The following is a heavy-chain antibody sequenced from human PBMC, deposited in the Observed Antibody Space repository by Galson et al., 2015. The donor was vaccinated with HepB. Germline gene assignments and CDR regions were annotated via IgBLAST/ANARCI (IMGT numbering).Heavy chain of an antibody. CDR3: AKEFAAAMPRGGYYFDY. CDR1: GFTFSSYA. CDR2: TSGSGGST. Sequence: SLRLSCAASGFTFSSYAMSWVRQAPGKGLEWVSATSGSGGSTYYADSVKGRFTISRDNSKNTLYLQMNSLRAEDTAVYYCAKEFAAAMPRGGYYFDYWGQGTLVTVSS. V-gene: IGHV3-23*01. D-gene: IGHD6-13*01. J-gene: IGHJ4*02.